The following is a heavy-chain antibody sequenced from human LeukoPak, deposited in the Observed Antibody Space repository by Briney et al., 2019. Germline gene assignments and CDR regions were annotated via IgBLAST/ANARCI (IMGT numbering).Heavy chain of an antibody. CDR1: GGSISSYY. V-gene: IGHV4-59*12. D-gene: IGHD3-10*01. CDR3: TKSDGYGLIRI. Sequence: SETLSLTCTVSGGSISSYYWSWIRQPSGKGLEWIGYIYYSGSTNYNSSLKSRVTISLDTSKNQFSLKVISMTAADTAAYYCTKSDGYGLIRICGRGTMVTVSS. CDR2: IYYSGST. J-gene: IGHJ3*02.